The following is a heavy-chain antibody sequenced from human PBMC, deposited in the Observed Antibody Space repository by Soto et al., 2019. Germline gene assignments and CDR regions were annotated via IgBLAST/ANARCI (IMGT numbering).Heavy chain of an antibody. CDR1: GFIFSRYW. V-gene: IGHV3-7*01. CDR2: IKQDGSEK. D-gene: IGHD3-3*01. J-gene: IGHJ6*03. Sequence: GGSLRLSCGASGFIFSRYWMSWVRQAPGKGLEWVANIKQDGSEKYYVDSVKGRFTISRDNAKNSLYLQMNSLRVEDTAVYYCARDVGFWSGYGYYYYMDVWGKGTTVTVSS. CDR3: ARDVGFWSGYGYYYYMDV.